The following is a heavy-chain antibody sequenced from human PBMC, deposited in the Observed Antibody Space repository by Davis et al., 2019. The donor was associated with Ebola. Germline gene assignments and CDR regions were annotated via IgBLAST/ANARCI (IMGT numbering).Heavy chain of an antibody. CDR3: ARDGRFRDRSWFDP. CDR1: GYIFTRYS. D-gene: IGHD3-10*01. J-gene: IGHJ5*02. CDR2: INGGNGDT. V-gene: IGHV1-3*01. Sequence: AASVKVSCKTSGYIFTRYSIHWVRQAPGEGLEWVGWINGGNGDTKCSQKFQGRVTFTRDASASTAYMELSSLRSEDTAVYYCARDGRFRDRSWFDPLGQGTLVTVSS.